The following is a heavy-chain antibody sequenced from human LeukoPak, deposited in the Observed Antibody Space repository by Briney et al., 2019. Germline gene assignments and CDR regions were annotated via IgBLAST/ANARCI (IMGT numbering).Heavy chain of an antibody. CDR3: ARELGSGTYGEYYFDY. CDR1: GGSISSGGHY. V-gene: IGHV4-61*02. CDR2: IYTSGST. Sequence: SETLSLTCTVSGGSISSGGHYWSWIRQPAGKGLEWIGRIYTSGSTNYNPSLKSRVTISVDTSKNQFSLKLSSVTAADTAVYYCARELGSGTYGEYYFDYWGQGTLVTVSS. D-gene: IGHD1-26*01. J-gene: IGHJ4*02.